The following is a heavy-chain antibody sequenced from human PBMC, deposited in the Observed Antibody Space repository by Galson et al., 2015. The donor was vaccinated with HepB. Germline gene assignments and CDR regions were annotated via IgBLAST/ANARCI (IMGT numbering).Heavy chain of an antibody. D-gene: IGHD3-22*01. CDR1: GYTLTELS. V-gene: IGHV1-24*01. CDR2: FDPEDGET. J-gene: IGHJ4*02. CDR3: ATIGYDSSGYYIDY. Sequence: SVKVSCKVSGYTLTELSMHWVRQAPGKGLEWMGGFDPEDGETIYARKFQGRVTMTEDTSTDTAYMELSSLRSEDTAVYYCATIGYDSSGYYIDYWGQGTLVTVSS.